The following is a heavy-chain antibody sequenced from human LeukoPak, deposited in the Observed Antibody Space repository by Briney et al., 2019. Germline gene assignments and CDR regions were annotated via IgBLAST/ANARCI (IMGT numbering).Heavy chain of an antibody. CDR1: GGTFSSYA. D-gene: IGHD3-10*01. CDR3: ATREVKALWFGEFFSPARHQDYYYYYMDV. J-gene: IGHJ6*03. V-gene: IGHV1-69*01. CDR2: IIPIFGTA. Sequence: GSSVKVSCKASGGTFSSYAISWVRQAPGQGLEWMGGIIPIFGTANYAQKFQGRVTITADESTSTAYMELSSLRSEDTAVYYCATREVKALWFGEFFSPARHQDYYYYYMDVWGKGTTVTISS.